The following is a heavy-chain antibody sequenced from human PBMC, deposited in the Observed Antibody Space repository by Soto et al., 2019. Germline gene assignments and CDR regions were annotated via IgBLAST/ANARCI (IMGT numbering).Heavy chain of an antibody. CDR1: GGTFSSYA. D-gene: IGHD4-17*01. V-gene: IGHV1-69*13. CDR2: IIPIFGTA. J-gene: IGHJ4*02. Sequence: AASVKVSCKASGGTFSSYAISWVRQAPGQGLEWMGGIIPIFGTANYAQKFQGRVTITADESTSTAYMELSSLRSEDTAVYYCARHYGDYGTPFDYWGQGTLVTSPQ. CDR3: ARHYGDYGTPFDY.